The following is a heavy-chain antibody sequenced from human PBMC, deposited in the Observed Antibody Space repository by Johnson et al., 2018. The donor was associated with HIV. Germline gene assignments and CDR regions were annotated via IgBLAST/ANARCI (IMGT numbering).Heavy chain of an antibody. CDR2: TSNDGSNK. CDR3: AKEDPWRRAFDI. Sequence: VESGGGVVQPGRSLRVSCAASGFTFSSYGMHWVRQAPGKGLEWVAVTSNDGSNKYSAASVKGRFTIYRDNFKNTLYLQMNGLRPEDTAVYYCAKEDPWRRAFDIWGQGTVVTVSS. J-gene: IGHJ3*02. D-gene: IGHD1-1*01. V-gene: IGHV3-30*18. CDR1: GFTFSSYG.